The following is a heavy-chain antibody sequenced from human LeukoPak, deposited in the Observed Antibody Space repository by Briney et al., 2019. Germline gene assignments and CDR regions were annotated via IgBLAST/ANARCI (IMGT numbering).Heavy chain of an antibody. V-gene: IGHV5-51*01. CDR1: GYSFTSYW. CDR2: IYPGDSDT. CDR3: ARGRTYSSSWSDY. D-gene: IGHD6-13*01. Sequence: GESLKISCKASGYSFTSYWIGWVRQMPGKGLEWMGIIYPGDSDTRYSPSFQGQVTFSADKSISTAYLQWSSLKASDTAMYYCARGRTYSSSWSDYWGQGTLVTVSS. J-gene: IGHJ4*02.